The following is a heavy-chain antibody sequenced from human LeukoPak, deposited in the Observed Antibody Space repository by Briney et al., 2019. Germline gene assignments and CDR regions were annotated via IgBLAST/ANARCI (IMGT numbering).Heavy chain of an antibody. CDR1: GFTVSSNY. D-gene: IGHD4-17*01. V-gene: IGHV3-66*01. Sequence: PGGSLRLSCAASGFTVSSNYMSWVRQAPGKGLEWVSVIYSGGSTYYADSVKGRFTISRDNAKNSLYLQMNSLRAEDTAVYYCARADHDYGDFHFDYWGQGTLVTVSS. CDR2: IYSGGST. J-gene: IGHJ4*02. CDR3: ARADHDYGDFHFDY.